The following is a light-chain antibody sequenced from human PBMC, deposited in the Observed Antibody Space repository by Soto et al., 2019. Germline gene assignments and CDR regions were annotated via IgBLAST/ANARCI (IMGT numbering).Light chain of an antibody. CDR1: SSDVGNYNL. CDR3: CSYAGSSNVV. Sequence: QSALTQPASVSGSPGQSITISCTGTSSDVGNYNLVSWYQQHPGKAPKLMIYEVSKRPSGVSNRFSGSKSGNTASLTISGLQAEDEADYYCCSYAGSSNVVFGGGTKLTVL. J-gene: IGLJ2*01. V-gene: IGLV2-23*02. CDR2: EVS.